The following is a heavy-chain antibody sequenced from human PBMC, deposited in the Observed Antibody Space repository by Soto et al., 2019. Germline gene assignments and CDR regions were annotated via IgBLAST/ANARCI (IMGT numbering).Heavy chain of an antibody. D-gene: IGHD4-17*01. CDR3: ARSDYGDSLDY. CDR1: GGSFSAYY. V-gene: IGHV4-34*01. J-gene: IGHJ4*02. CDR2: INPSGST. Sequence: QVQLQQWGAGLLKPSETLSLTCAVYGGSFSAYYFSWIRQPPGKGLEWIGEINPSGSTNYNPSLQSRVTFSVDMSKNQFSLKLSSVTGADTAVYFCARSDYGDSLDYWGQGTLVTLSS.